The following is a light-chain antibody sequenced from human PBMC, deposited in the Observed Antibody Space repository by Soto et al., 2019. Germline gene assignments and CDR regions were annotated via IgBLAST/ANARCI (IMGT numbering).Light chain of an antibody. J-gene: IGKJ5*01. CDR2: DTS. CDR3: QQRQYLPPVT. CDR1: QSVSSY. V-gene: IGKV3-11*01. Sequence: EIVLTQSPATLSLSPGERATLSCRASQSVSSYLAWYQQKPGQAPRLLIYDTSNRATGVPARFSGSGSGTAFTLTISSLELEDCAIYYCQQRQYLPPVTFGQGTRLEIK.